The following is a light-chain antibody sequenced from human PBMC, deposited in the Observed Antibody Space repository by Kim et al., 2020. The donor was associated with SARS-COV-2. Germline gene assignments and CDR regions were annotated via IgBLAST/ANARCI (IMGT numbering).Light chain of an antibody. Sequence: LSSSVGDRVTITYRGSQSISSLMAWDQKKREKAHRFLIDKASSLQSGVPSRFSGSGGGTEFPLTISSLQPDDFATYCCQQYNIYSWTFGQGTKV. CDR1: QSISSL. V-gene: IGKV1-5*03. J-gene: IGKJ1*01. CDR3: QQYNIYSWT. CDR2: KAS.